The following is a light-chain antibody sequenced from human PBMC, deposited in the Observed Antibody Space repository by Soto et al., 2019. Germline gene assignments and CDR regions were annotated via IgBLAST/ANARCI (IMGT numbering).Light chain of an antibody. CDR2: WAS. J-gene: IGKJ2*01. Sequence: DIVMTQSPDSLAVSLGERATINCKSSQSVLYSSNNKNYLAWYQQKPGQPPNLLIYWASTRESGVPDRFSGSGSGTDFALTITSLQAEDVAVYYGQQYYSTPPTFGQGTKLEIK. CDR1: QSVLYSSNNKNY. V-gene: IGKV4-1*01. CDR3: QQYYSTPPT.